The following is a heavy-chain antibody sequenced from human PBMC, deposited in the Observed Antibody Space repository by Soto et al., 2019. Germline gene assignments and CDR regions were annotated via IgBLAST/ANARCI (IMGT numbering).Heavy chain of an antibody. V-gene: IGHV4-39*02. CDR3: ARDGYCSSTSCYRPQRIGWFDP. CDR2: IYYSGST. Sequence: SETLSLTCTVSGGSISSSSYYWGWIRQPPGKGLEWIGSIYYSGSTYYNPSLKSRVTISVDTSKNQFSLKLSSVTAADTAVYYCARDGYCSSTSCYRPQRIGWFDPWGQGTLVTVSS. J-gene: IGHJ5*02. CDR1: GGSISSSSYY. D-gene: IGHD2-2*02.